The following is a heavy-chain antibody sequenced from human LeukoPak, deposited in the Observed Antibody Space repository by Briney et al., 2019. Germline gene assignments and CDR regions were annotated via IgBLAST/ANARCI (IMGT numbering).Heavy chain of an antibody. V-gene: IGHV1-18*01. Sequence: ASVKVSCKTSGYTFTNYGISWVRQAPGQGPEWMGWISSYNGNTNYVQKFQGRVTMTTDTSTSTAYMELRSLRSDDTAVYYCARDLSLGPHHYGEPFDYWGQGTLVTVS. D-gene: IGHD4-17*01. J-gene: IGHJ4*02. CDR1: GYTFTNYG. CDR2: ISSYNGNT. CDR3: ARDLSLGPHHYGEPFDY.